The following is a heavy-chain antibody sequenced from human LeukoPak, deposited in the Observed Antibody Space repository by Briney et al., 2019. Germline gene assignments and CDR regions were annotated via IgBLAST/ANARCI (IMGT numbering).Heavy chain of an antibody. Sequence: GGSLRLSCAASGFTFSSYGMNWVRQAPGKGLEGVSYISSSSSYIYYADSVKGRFTISRDNAKNSLYLQMNSLRADDTAVYYCARVGDNDYFDYWGQGTLVTVSS. CDR3: ARVGDNDYFDY. CDR1: GFTFSSYG. CDR2: ISSSSSYI. D-gene: IGHD1-14*01. J-gene: IGHJ4*02. V-gene: IGHV3-21*01.